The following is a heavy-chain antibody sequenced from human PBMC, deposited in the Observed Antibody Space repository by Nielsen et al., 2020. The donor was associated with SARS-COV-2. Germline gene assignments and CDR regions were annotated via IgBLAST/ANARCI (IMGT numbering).Heavy chain of an antibody. Sequence: WIRQPPGKGLEWAAVISYDGSNKYYADSVKGRFTISRDNSKNTLYLQMNSLRAEDTAVYYCAKDRAIVVVPAAIGGNDYWGQGTLVTVSS. CDR2: ISYDGSNK. V-gene: IGHV3-30*18. J-gene: IGHJ4*02. CDR3: AKDRAIVVVPAAIGGNDY. D-gene: IGHD2-2*02.